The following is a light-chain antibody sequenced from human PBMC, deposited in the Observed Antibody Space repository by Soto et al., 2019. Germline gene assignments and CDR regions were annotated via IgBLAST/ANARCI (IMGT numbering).Light chain of an antibody. CDR1: QSVSSN. Sequence: DIVMTQSPATLSVSPGERATLSCRASQSVSSNLAWYQHKPGQAPRLLIFGASNMATGIPARFSGSGSGTEFTLTISSLQSEDVAVYYCQHYNNWPPWTFGQGTKVEIK. J-gene: IGKJ1*01. CDR3: QHYNNWPPWT. CDR2: GAS. V-gene: IGKV3-15*01.